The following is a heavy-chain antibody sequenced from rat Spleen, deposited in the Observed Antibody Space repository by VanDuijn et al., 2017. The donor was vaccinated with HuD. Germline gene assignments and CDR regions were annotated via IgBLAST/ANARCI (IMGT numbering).Heavy chain of an antibody. Sequence: EVQLVESGGGLVQPGRSLKLSCAASGFTFSDYNMAWVRQAPKKGLEWVATISYDGSSTYYRDSVKGRFTISSDNAKSTLCLQMDSLRSEDTATYYCARHPYNWELDFDYWGQGVMVTVSS. CDR3: ARHPYNWELDFDY. CDR1: GFTFSDYN. CDR2: ISYDGSST. V-gene: IGHV5-7*01. J-gene: IGHJ2*01. D-gene: IGHD5-1*01.